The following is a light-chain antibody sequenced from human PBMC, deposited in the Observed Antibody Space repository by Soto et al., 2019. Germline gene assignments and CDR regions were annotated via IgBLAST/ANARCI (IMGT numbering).Light chain of an antibody. J-gene: IGKJ5*01. Sequence: DIQMTQSPSSLSASVEDRVIIACRASQSISSWLAWYQQKPGKAPKLLIYDASSLESGVPSRFSGSGSGTEFTLTISSLQPDDFATYYCQQYNSYSWTFGQGTRLEIK. CDR3: QQYNSYSWT. V-gene: IGKV1-5*01. CDR1: QSISSW. CDR2: DAS.